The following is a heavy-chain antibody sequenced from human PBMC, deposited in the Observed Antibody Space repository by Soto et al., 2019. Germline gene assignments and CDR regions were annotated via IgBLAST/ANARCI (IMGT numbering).Heavy chain of an antibody. J-gene: IGHJ4*01. V-gene: IGHV3-11*01. CDR3: ATSSGALAASFPYYFDY. CDR2: ISSGSSTI. CDR1: GFRFNDYY. Sequence: GGSLRPSCAAAGFRFNDYYMTWIRQAPGKGLEWVSYISSGSSTIFYAHSVKGRFTISRDNAKNSLYLQMNSLRAEDTAVYYCATSSGALAASFPYYFDYWGQEPWSPSPQ. D-gene: IGHD6-25*01.